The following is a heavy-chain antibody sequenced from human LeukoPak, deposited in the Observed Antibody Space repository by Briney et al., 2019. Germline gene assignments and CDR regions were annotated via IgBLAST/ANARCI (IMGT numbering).Heavy chain of an antibody. Sequence: PSETLSLTCTVSGGSISSYYWSWIRQPPGKGLEWIGYIYHSGSTYYNPSLKSRVTISVDRSKNQFSLKLSSVTAADTAVYYCARYWATTPTLVGYFDYWGQGTLVTVSS. CDR1: GGSISSYY. V-gene: IGHV4-59*12. D-gene: IGHD5-24*01. CDR3: ARYWATTPTLVGYFDY. CDR2: IYHSGST. J-gene: IGHJ4*02.